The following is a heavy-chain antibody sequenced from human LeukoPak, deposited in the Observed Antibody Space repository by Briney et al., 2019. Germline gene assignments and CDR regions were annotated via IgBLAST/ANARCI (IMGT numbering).Heavy chain of an antibody. V-gene: IGHV3-7*01. J-gene: IGHJ4*02. Sequence: GGSLRLSCAASGFTFSSYWMSWVCQAPGKGLEWVANIKQDGSEKYYVDSVKGRFTISRDNAKNSLYLQMNSLRAEDTAVYYCARDGTQWLVPYYFDYWGQGTLVTVSS. D-gene: IGHD6-19*01. CDR3: ARDGTQWLVPYYFDY. CDR2: IKQDGSEK. CDR1: GFTFSSYW.